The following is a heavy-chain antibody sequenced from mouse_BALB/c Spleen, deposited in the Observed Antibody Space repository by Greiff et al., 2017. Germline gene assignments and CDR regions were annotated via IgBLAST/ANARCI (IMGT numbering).Heavy chain of an antibody. CDR3: TRGGLRSWFAY. J-gene: IGHJ3*01. Sequence: QVQLKQPGAELVKPGASVKLSCKASGYTFTSYYMYWVKQRPGQGLEWIGGINPSNGGTNFNEKFKSKATLTVDKSSSTAYMQLSSLTSEDSAVYYCTRGGLRSWFAYWGQGTLVTVSA. V-gene: IGHV1S81*02. CDR2: INPSNGGT. CDR1: GYTFTSYY. D-gene: IGHD1-1*01.